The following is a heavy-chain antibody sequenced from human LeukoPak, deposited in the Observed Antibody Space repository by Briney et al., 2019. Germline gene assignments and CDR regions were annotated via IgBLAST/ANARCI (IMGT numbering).Heavy chain of an antibody. V-gene: IGHV1-8*03. CDR2: MNPNSGNT. CDR3: ARSAEMATITHDAFDI. D-gene: IGHD5-24*01. Sequence: ASVKVSCKASGYTFTGYYMHWVRQAPGQGLEWMGWMNPNSGNTGYAQKFQGRVTITRNTSISTAYMELSSLRSEDTAVYYCARSAEMATITHDAFDIWGQGTMVTVSS. CDR1: GYTFTGYY. J-gene: IGHJ3*02.